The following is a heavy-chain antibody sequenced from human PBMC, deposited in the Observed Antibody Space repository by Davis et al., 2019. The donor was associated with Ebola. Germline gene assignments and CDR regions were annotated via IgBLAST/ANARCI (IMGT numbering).Heavy chain of an antibody. V-gene: IGHV5-51*01. J-gene: IGHJ3*02. D-gene: IGHD2-8*02. CDR3: ASLRRTITGMDDGFDI. CDR1: GNSYTSHW. Sequence: GESLKISCKASGNSYTSHWIGWVRQMPGKGLDWMGIIYTGDSDTRYSPSFRGQDTISADKSMKTAFLQWSSLKASDSGMYYCASLRRTITGMDDGFDIWGQGTMVTVSS. CDR2: IYTGDSDT.